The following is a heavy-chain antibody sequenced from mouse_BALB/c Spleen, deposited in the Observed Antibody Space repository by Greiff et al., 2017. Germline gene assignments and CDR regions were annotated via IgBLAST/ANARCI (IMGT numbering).Heavy chain of an antibody. Sequence: EVQLVESGGGLVQPGGSLRLSCATSGFTFTDYYMSWVRQPPGKALEWLGFIRNKANGYTTEYSASVKGRFTISRDNSQSILYLQMNTLRAEDSATYYCARDTGAYWGQGTLVTVSA. CDR3: ARDTGAY. V-gene: IGHV7-3*02. CDR1: GFTFTDYY. J-gene: IGHJ3*01. CDR2: IRNKANGYTT.